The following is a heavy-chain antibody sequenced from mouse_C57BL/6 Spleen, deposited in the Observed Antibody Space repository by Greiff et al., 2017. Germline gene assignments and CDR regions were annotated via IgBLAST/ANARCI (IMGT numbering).Heavy chain of an antibody. CDR2: ISGGGGNT. CDR3: ARRIYYGSSHYFDY. D-gene: IGHD1-1*01. V-gene: IGHV5-9*01. Sequence: EVQGVESGGGLVKPGGSLKLSCAASGFTFSSYTMSWVRQTPEKRLEWVATISGGGGNTYYPDSVKGRFTISRDNAKNTLYLQMSSLRSEDTALYYCARRIYYGSSHYFDYWGQGTTLTVSS. J-gene: IGHJ2*01. CDR1: GFTFSSYT.